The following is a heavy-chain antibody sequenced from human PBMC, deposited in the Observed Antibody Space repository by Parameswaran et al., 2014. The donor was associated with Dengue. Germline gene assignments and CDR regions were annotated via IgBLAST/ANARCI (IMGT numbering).Heavy chain of an antibody. D-gene: IGHD1-7*01. Sequence: RWIRQPPGKGLEWIGEITLSGNTKYNPSLESRVTISVDTSKNQFSLKLSSVTAADTGVYYCARGRTTYLYWGQGTLVTVSS. CDR3: ARGRTTYLY. J-gene: IGHJ4*02. V-gene: IGHV4-34*01. CDR2: ITLSGNT.